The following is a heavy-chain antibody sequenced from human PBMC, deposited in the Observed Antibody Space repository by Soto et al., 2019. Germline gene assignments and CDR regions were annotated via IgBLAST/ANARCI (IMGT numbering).Heavy chain of an antibody. CDR1: GYTFTSYG. CDR2: ISAYNGNT. D-gene: IGHD2-15*01. J-gene: IGHJ6*02. V-gene: IGHV1-18*04. CDR3: ARDGLCSGGSCYSPDTAMVHNYYYGMDV. Sequence: ASVKVSCKASGYTFTSYGISWVRQAPGQGLEWMGWISAYNGNTNYAQKLQGRVTMTTDTSTSTAYMELRSLRSDDTAVYYCARDGLCSGGSCYSPDTAMVHNYYYGMDVWGQGTTVTVSS.